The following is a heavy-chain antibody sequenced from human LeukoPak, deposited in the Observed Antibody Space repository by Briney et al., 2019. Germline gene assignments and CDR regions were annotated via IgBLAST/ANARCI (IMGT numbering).Heavy chain of an antibody. CDR1: GYTFTSYD. J-gene: IGHJ3*02. CDR3: ARGLLRHHAFDI. V-gene: IGHV1-8*01. Sequence: ASVTVSCNASGYTFTSYDINRVRQATGQGLEWMGWMNPNSGNTGYAQKFQGRVTMTRNTSISTAYMELSSLRSEDTAVYYCARGLLRHHAFDIWGQGTMVTVSS. D-gene: IGHD4-17*01. CDR2: MNPNSGNT.